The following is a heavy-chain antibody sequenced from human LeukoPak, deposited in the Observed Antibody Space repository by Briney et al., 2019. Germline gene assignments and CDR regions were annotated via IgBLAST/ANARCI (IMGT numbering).Heavy chain of an antibody. D-gene: IGHD2-8*01. Sequence: PGGSLRLSCAASGFTFSSYTMNWARQAPGKGLQWVSSISSSSSLIYYADSVKGRFTISRDNSKNTLYLQMNSLRAEDTAVYYCAKDDAVMLHLDYWGQGTLVTVSS. J-gene: IGHJ4*02. CDR2: ISSSSSLI. CDR1: GFTFSSYT. CDR3: AKDDAVMLHLDY. V-gene: IGHV3-21*01.